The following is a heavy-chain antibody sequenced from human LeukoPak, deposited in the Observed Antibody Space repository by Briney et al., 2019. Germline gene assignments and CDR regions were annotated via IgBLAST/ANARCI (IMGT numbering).Heavy chain of an antibody. V-gene: IGHV5-51*01. J-gene: IGHJ4*02. Sequence: GESLQISYKGSGYGFTSYWIGWVRRLPGKGLEWMGIIYPGDSDTRYSPSFQGQVTISADKSISTAYLQWSSLKASDTAMYYCARRRDYQFDYWGQGTLVTVSS. D-gene: IGHD5-12*01. CDR3: ARRRDYQFDY. CDR1: GYGFTSYW. CDR2: IYPGDSDT.